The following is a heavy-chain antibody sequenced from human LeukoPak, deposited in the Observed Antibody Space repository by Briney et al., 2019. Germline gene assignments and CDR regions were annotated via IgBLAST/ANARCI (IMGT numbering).Heavy chain of an antibody. CDR2: ISSSSSTI. CDR1: GFTFGSYS. CDR3: ARDFSSGWYPNFDY. D-gene: IGHD6-19*01. Sequence: PGGSLRLSCAAPGFTFGSYSMNWVRQAPGKGLEWVSYISSSSSTIYYADSVKGRFTISRDNAKNSLYLQMNSLRAEDTAVYYCARDFSSGWYPNFDYWGQGTLVTVSS. J-gene: IGHJ4*02. V-gene: IGHV3-48*01.